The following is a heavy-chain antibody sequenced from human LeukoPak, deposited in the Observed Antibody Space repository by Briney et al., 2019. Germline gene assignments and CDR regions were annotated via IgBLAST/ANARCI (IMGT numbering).Heavy chain of an antibody. Sequence: KTSETLSLTCTVSGYSISSGYYWGWIRQPPGKGLEWIGSIYHSGSTYYNPSLKSRVTISVDTSKYQFSLKLSSVTAADTAVYYCARDRKHCSSTTCYSSMDVWGKGTTVTVSS. V-gene: IGHV4-38-2*02. D-gene: IGHD2-2*01. CDR3: ARDRKHCSSTTCYSSMDV. CDR2: IYHSGST. CDR1: GYSISSGYY. J-gene: IGHJ6*03.